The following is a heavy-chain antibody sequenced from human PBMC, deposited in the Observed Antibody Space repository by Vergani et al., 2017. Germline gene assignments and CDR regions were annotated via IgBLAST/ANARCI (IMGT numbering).Heavy chain of an antibody. CDR3: ARGNYGGTIDY. CDR2: INSHTETT. CDR1: GYNFGSFT. Sequence: QVPLVQSEPAVKTPGASVRVSCKASGYNFGSFTINWVRQAPGQGLEWMGWINSHTETTKYAHKFQDRVVMTTETSTNTAFMELRNLKSDDAAVYFCARGNYGGTIDYWGQGTLVTVSS. J-gene: IGHJ4*02. V-gene: IGHV1-18*01. D-gene: IGHD1/OR15-1a*01.